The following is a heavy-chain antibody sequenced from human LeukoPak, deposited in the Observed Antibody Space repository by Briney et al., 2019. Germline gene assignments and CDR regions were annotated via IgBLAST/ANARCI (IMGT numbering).Heavy chain of an antibody. D-gene: IGHD1-26*01. CDR1: GFTFSSYG. CDR2: ISYDGSNK. J-gene: IGHJ4*02. V-gene: IGHV3-30*18. Sequence: GGSLRLSCAPAGFTFSSYGMHWVREAPGKGLEWVAVISYDGSNKYYADSVRGRFTISRDNSKNTLYLQMNSLRAEDTAVYYCAKDSGSYFYFDYWGQGTLVTVSS. CDR3: AKDSGSYFYFDY.